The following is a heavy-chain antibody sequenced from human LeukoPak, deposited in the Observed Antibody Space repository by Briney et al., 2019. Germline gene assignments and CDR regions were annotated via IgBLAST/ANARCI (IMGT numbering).Heavy chain of an antibody. J-gene: IGHJ4*02. V-gene: IGHV3-23*01. CDR1: GFTFSSYA. D-gene: IGHD6-19*01. Sequence: EGSLRLSCAASGFTFSSYAMSWVRQAPGKGLEWVSGISGIGAGTYYADSVKGRFTISRDNSKNTLYLQMNSLRAEDTAVYYCAKYGSGWYFIDHWGQGTLVTVSS. CDR2: ISGIGAGT. CDR3: AKYGSGWYFIDH.